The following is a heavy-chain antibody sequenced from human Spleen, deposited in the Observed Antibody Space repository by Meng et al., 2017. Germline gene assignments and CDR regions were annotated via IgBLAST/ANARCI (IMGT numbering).Heavy chain of an antibody. Sequence: SLKISCAAPGFTFDDYAMHWVRQAPGKGLEWVSGISWNSGSIGYADSVKGRFTISRDNAKNSLYLQMNSLRAEDTAVYYCARRGHTGLYSSSWYGGDYWYFDLWGRGTLVTVSS. CDR3: ARRGHTGLYSSSWYGGDYWYFDL. D-gene: IGHD6-13*01. CDR1: GFTFDDYA. J-gene: IGHJ2*01. CDR2: ISWNSGSI. V-gene: IGHV3-9*01.